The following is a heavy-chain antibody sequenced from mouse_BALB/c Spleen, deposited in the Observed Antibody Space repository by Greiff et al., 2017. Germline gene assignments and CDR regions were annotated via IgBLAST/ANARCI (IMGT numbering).Heavy chain of an antibody. CDR1: GYTFTNYW. D-gene: IGHD2-1*01. Sequence: QVQLQQSGAELVRPGTSVKISCKASGYTFTNYWLGWVKQRPGHGLEWIGDIYPGGGYTNYNEKFKGKATLTADTSSSTAYMQLSSLTSEDSAVYFCARSFTPSTGDYFDYWGQGTTLTVSS. V-gene: IGHV1-63*02. J-gene: IGHJ2*01. CDR3: ARSFTPSTGDYFDY. CDR2: IYPGGGYT.